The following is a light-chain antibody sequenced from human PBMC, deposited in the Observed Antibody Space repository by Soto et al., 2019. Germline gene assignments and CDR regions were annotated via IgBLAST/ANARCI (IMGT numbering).Light chain of an antibody. CDR1: QSITYF. CDR3: QQSHSTPRT. J-gene: IGKJ2*01. Sequence: DIQMTQSPPSLSASVGDRVTITCRANQSITYFLNWYQQKVAKAPKLLIRAASSLQSGVPSRFSGSGSGTEFTLTISSLQSEDFATYYCQQSHSTPRTFGQGTKLEIK. CDR2: AAS. V-gene: IGKV1-39*01.